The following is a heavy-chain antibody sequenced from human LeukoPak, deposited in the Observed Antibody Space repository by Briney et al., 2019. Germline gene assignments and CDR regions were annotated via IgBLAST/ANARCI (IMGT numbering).Heavy chain of an antibody. V-gene: IGHV3-7*01. CDR2: IKQDGSEK. CDR3: ARCLGFGELSS. Sequence: GGSLRLSCAASGFTFSSYWMSWVRQAPGKGLEWVANIKQDGSEKYYVDSVKGRFTISRDNTKNSLYLQMNSLRAGDTAVYYCARCLGFGELSSWGQGTLVTVSS. CDR1: GFTFSSYW. D-gene: IGHD3-10*01. J-gene: IGHJ4*02.